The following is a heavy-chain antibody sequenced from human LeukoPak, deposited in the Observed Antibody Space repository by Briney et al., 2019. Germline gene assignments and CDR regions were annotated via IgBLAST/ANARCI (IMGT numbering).Heavy chain of an antibody. D-gene: IGHD2-21*01. CDR1: GYSISSGYY. J-gene: IGHJ5*02. Sequence: SETLSLTCTVSGYSISSGYYWGWIRQPPGKGLEWIGSIYHSGSTYYNPSLKGRVTISVDTSKNQFSLKLSSVTAADTAVYYCARETRTYCGGDCYSNWFDPWGQGTLVTVSS. V-gene: IGHV4-38-2*02. CDR3: ARETRTYCGGDCYSNWFDP. CDR2: IYHSGST.